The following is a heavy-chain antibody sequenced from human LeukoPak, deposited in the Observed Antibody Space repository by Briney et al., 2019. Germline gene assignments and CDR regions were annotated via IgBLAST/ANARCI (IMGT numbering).Heavy chain of an antibody. CDR3: ARHAVMTSISTYNWLDP. J-gene: IGHJ5*02. Sequence: PSETLSLTCSVSGGSISSSGYHWGWVRQPPGKGLEWIGSIFDTGSTYYSPSLKSRVTISVDTSKNQFSLKLSSVTAADTAAYYCARHAVMTSISTYNWLDPWGQGTLVTVSS. CDR2: IFDTGST. D-gene: IGHD2-21*02. CDR1: GGSISSSGYH. V-gene: IGHV4-39*01.